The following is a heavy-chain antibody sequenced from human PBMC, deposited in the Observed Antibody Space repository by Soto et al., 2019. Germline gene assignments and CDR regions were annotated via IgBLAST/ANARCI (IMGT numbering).Heavy chain of an antibody. CDR1: GYTFTSYG. J-gene: IGHJ4*02. D-gene: IGHD3-16*02. CDR2: MNPNSGNT. V-gene: IGHV1-8*02. Sequence: ASVKVSCKASGYTFTSYGISWVRQAPGQGLEWMGWMNPNSGNTGYAQKFQGRVTMTRNTSISTAYMELSSLRSEDTAVYYCARGSIMITFGGVIVFDYWGQGTLVTVSS. CDR3: ARGSIMITFGGVIVFDY.